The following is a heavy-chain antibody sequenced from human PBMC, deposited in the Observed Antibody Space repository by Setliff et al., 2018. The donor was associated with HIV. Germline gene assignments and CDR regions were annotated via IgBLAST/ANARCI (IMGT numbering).Heavy chain of an antibody. CDR1: GCTFTSND. J-gene: IGHJ4*02. CDR2: MNPNSGNT. Sequence: ASVKVSCKASGCTFTSNDINWVRQATGQGLEWMGWMNPNSGNTGYAQKFQGRVTMTRNTSISTVYMELNSLRSEDTAVYYCARGRYCTTLSCPYYFDYWGPRLSWSPSPQ. V-gene: IGHV1-8*02. D-gene: IGHD2-8*01. CDR3: ARGRYCTTLSCPYYFDY.